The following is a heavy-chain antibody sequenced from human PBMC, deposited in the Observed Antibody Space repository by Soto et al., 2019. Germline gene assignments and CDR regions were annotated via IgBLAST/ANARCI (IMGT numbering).Heavy chain of an antibody. CDR1: GGSISSSSYY. CDR2: IYYSGST. D-gene: IGHD3-3*01. CDR3: ARLGGGDFWSGYYQSPVFDY. J-gene: IGHJ4*02. Sequence: SETLSLTCTVSGGSISSSSYYWGWIRQPPGKGLEWIGSIYYSGSTYYNPSLKSRVTISVDTSKNQFSLKLSSVTAADTAVYYCARLGGGDFWSGYYQSPVFDYWGQGTLVTVSS. V-gene: IGHV4-39*01.